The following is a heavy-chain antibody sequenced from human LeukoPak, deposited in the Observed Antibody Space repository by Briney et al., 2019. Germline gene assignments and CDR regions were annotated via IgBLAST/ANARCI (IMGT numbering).Heavy chain of an antibody. V-gene: IGHV3-23*01. CDR1: GFTFSSYA. CDR3: AGDSSGYYYAPSYYFDY. D-gene: IGHD3-22*01. CDR2: ISGSGGST. J-gene: IGHJ4*02. Sequence: GGSLRLSCAASGFTFSSYAISWVRQAPGKGLEWVSAISGSGGSTYYADSVKGRFTISRDNSKNTLYLQMNSLRAEGTAVYYCAGDSSGYYYAPSYYFDYWGQGTLVTVSS.